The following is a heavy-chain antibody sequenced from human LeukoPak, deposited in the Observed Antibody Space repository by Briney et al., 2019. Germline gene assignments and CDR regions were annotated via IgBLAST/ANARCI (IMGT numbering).Heavy chain of an antibody. CDR3: AKDSGYSSGWYDY. CDR2: ISWNSGSI. V-gene: IGHV3-9*03. D-gene: IGHD6-19*01. Sequence: GGSLRLSCAASGFTFDDYAMHWVWQAPGKGLEWVSGISWNSGSIGYADSVKGRFTISRDNAKNSLYLQMNSLRAEDMALYYCAKDSGYSSGWYDYWGQGTLVTVSS. CDR1: GFTFDDYA. J-gene: IGHJ4*02.